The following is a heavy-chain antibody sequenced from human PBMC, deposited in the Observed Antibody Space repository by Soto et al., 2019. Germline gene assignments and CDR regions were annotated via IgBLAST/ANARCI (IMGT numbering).Heavy chain of an antibody. CDR3: ARGNWFDP. V-gene: IGHV4-34*01. J-gene: IGHJ5*02. Sequence: SETLSLTCAVYGGSFSGYYWSWIRQPPGKGLEWIGEINHSGSTNYNPSLKSRVTISVDTSKNQFSLKLSSVTTADTAVYYCARGNWFDPWGQGTLVTVSS. CDR2: INHSGST. CDR1: GGSFSGYY.